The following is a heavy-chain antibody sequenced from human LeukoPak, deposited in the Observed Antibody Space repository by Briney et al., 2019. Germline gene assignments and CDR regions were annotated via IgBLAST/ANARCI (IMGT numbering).Heavy chain of an antibody. V-gene: IGHV3-49*03. CDR3: TRDEGDYYDSSGYQTGGFDY. J-gene: IGHJ4*02. CDR2: IRSKAYGGTT. Sequence: GGSLRLSCTVSGFTFGDYAMSWFRQAPGKGLEWVGFIRSKAYGGTTEYAASVKGRFTISRDDSKSIAYLQMNSLKTEDTAVYYCTRDEGDYYDSSGYQTGGFDYWGQGTLVTVSS. CDR1: GFTFGDYA. D-gene: IGHD3-22*01.